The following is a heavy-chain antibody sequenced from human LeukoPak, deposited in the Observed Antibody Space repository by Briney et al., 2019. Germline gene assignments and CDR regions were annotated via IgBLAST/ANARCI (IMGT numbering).Heavy chain of an antibody. J-gene: IGHJ4*02. V-gene: IGHV4-34*01. CDR2: INHSGST. CDR1: GGSLSGYY. Sequence: SETLSLTCAVYGGSLSGYYWSWIRQPPGKGLEWIGEINHSGSTNYNPSLKSRVTISVDTSKNQFSLKLSSVTAADTAVYYCARGRDVVVPAAMSRYYFDYWGQGTLVTVSS. D-gene: IGHD2-2*01. CDR3: ARGRDVVVPAAMSRYYFDY.